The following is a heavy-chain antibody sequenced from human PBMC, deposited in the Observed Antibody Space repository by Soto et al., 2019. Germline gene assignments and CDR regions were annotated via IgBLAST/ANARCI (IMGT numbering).Heavy chain of an antibody. V-gene: IGHV5-51*01. CDR3: ARQTANFDAFDI. Sequence: GESLKISCNVSGYTITNYWIGWVRKMPEKGLEWMGNIYPGDSETRYSPSFQGQVTISVDKSISTAYLRWSSLKAPDTAIYYCARQTANFDAFDIWGQGTMVTVPS. CDR1: GYTITNYW. J-gene: IGHJ3*02. CDR2: IYPGDSET.